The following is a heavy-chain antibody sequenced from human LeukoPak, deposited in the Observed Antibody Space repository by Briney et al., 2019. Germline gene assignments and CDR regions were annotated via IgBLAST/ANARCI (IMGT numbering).Heavy chain of an antibody. V-gene: IGHV3-30-3*01. D-gene: IGHD4-23*01. CDR3: ARVGTVVHFDY. CDR1: GCTFNTYA. CDR2: ISYDGSNK. Sequence: GGSLRLSCAESGCTFNTYAIHSVRQAPGKGLEWVAVISYDGSNKYYADSVKGRFTISRDNSKNTLYLQMNSLRAEDTAVYYCARVGTVVHFDYWGQGTLVTVSS. J-gene: IGHJ4*02.